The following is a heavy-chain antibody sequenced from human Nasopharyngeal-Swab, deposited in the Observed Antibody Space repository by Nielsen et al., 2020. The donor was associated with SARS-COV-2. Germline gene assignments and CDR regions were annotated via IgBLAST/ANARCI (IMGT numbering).Heavy chain of an antibody. CDR1: GFTFSSYA. CDR3: ARDSGSLNYYYMDV. J-gene: IGHJ6*03. CDR2: ISGSGGST. Sequence: GESLNISCAASGFTFSSYAMSWVRQAPGKGLEWVSAISGSGGSTYYADSVKGRFTISRDNSKNTLYLQMNSLRAEDTAVYYCARDSGSLNYYYMDVWGKGTTVTVSS. V-gene: IGHV3-23*01. D-gene: IGHD1-26*01.